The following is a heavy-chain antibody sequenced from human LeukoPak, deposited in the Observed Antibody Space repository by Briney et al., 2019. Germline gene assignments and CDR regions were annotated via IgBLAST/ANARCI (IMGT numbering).Heavy chain of an antibody. V-gene: IGHV4-30-2*01. J-gene: IGHJ6*02. CDR2: IYHSGNT. CDR1: GGSISSGGYS. CDR3: ARDSWHYGMDV. Sequence: PSQTLSLTCAVSGGSISSGGYSWRWIRQPPGTGLEWIEYIYHSGNTYYNPSLKSRVTISVDRSKNQFSLKLSSVTAADTAVYYCARDSWHYGMDVWGQGTTVTVSS.